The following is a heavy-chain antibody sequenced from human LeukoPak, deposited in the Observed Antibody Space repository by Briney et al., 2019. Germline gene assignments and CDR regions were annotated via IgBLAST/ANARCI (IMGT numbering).Heavy chain of an antibody. J-gene: IGHJ4*02. V-gene: IGHV1-2*02. CDR1: GYTFTGYY. CDR2: INPNSGGT. CDR3: AREVVVTAIGDFDY. Sequence: ASVKVSCKASGYTFTGYYMHWVRQAPGQGLEWMGWINPNSGGTNYAQKFQGRVTMTRDTSISTAYMELSRLRSDDTAVYYCAREVVVTAIGDFDYWGQGTLATVSS. D-gene: IGHD2-21*02.